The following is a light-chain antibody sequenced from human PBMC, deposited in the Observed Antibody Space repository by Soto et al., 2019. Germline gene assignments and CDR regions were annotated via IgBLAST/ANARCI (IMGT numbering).Light chain of an antibody. J-gene: IGKJ1*01. CDR1: QSVNNNY. CDR2: GAS. V-gene: IGKV3-20*01. Sequence: EIVLTQSPGTLSLSPGERATLSCRASQSVNNNYLAWHQQKPGQAPRLLILGASSRATGIPDRFSGSGSGTDFTLTISRVEPEDFAVYYCQQYGTSPWTFGQGTKVEIK. CDR3: QQYGTSPWT.